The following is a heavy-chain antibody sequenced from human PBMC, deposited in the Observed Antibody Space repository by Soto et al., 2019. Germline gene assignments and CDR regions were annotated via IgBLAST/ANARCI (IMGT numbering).Heavy chain of an antibody. J-gene: IGHJ4*02. Sequence: SETLSLTCAVYGGSFSGYYWSWIRQPPGKGLEWIGEINHSGSTNYNPSLKSRVTISVDTSKNQFSLKLSSVTAADTAVYYCALGYPNFDYWGQGTLVTVSS. CDR3: ALGYPNFDY. CDR1: GGSFSGYY. CDR2: INHSGST. V-gene: IGHV4-34*01.